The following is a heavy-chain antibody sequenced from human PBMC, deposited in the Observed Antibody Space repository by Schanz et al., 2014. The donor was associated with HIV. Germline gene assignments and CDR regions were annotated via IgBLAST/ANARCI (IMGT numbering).Heavy chain of an antibody. Sequence: QVQLVQSGAEVKKPGSSVKVSCKASGGTFSSYAISWVRQAPGQGLEWIGHFNVMLSKINSAQKFQGRVSMTADPSTNTAYMEMRGLRFEDTAVYYCASGRRSGIGWRMDVWGQGTTVSVSS. CDR3: ASGRRSGIGWRMDV. J-gene: IGHJ6*02. CDR2: FNVMLSKI. V-gene: IGHV1-69*01. D-gene: IGHD6-19*01. CDR1: GGTFSSYA.